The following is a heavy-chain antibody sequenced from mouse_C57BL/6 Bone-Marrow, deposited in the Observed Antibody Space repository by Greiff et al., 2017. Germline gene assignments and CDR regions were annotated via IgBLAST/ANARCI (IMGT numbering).Heavy chain of an antibody. D-gene: IGHD2-4*01. CDR1: GYIFTEYT. CDR3: ARHERYYDYEGYFDY. J-gene: IGHJ2*01. CDR2: FYPGSGSI. Sequence: VQLQQSGAELVKPGASVKLSCKASGYIFTEYTIHWVKQRSGQGLEWIGWFYPGSGSIKYNERFKDKATLTADKSSNTAYMELSRLTSEDSAVYVCARHERYYDYEGYFDYWGQGTTLTVSS. V-gene: IGHV1-62-2*01.